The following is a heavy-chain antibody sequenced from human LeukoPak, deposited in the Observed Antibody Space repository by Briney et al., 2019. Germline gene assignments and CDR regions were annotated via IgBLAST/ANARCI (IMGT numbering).Heavy chain of an antibody. CDR1: GFTFSSYG. CDR2: IRYDGSNK. CDR3: AEGCIVGATTPFDY. V-gene: IGHV3-30*02. D-gene: IGHD1-26*01. Sequence: GGSLRLSCAASGFTFSSYGMHWVRQAPGKGLEWVAFIRYDGSNKYYADSVKGRFTISRDNSKNTLYLQMNSLRAEDTAVYYCAEGCIVGATTPFDYWGQGTLVTVSS. J-gene: IGHJ4*02.